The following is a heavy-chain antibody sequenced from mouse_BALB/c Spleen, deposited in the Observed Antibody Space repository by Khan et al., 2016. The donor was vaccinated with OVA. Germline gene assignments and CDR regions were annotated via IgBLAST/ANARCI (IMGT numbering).Heavy chain of an antibody. Sequence: EVQLVESGGDLVKPGGSLKLSCAASGFTFSTYGMSWVRQAPDKRLEWVATVSTGGSYTYYPDSVKGRFTISRDNDKNTLYLQISGLMSEDTAMFYCTRIDYYYGSEGCAYWGQGTLVTVSA. J-gene: IGHJ3*01. CDR3: TRIDYYYGSEGCAY. CDR2: VSTGGSYT. D-gene: IGHD1-1*01. CDR1: GFTFSTYG. V-gene: IGHV5-6*01.